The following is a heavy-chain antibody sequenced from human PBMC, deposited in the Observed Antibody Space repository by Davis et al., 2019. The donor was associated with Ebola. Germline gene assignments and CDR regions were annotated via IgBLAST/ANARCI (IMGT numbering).Heavy chain of an antibody. D-gene: IGHD6-13*01. Sequence: GGSLRLSCTASGFVFSSYVMSWVRRAPGKGLEWVSTLGLSADTYYADSVKGRFTISRDNSKNTLHLQMNSLRVEDTAVYYCAKFSRAGESDWGQGTLVTVSS. V-gene: IGHV3-23*01. CDR2: LGLSADT. CDR3: AKFSRAGESD. CDR1: GFVFSSYV. J-gene: IGHJ4*02.